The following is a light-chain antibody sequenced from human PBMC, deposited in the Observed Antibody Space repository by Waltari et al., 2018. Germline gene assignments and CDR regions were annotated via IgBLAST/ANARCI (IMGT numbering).Light chain of an antibody. CDR1: QGINTF. Sequence: DIQLTQSPSFLSASVGDRVTITCRASQGINTFLAWYQHKPGQAPNLLIYSASTLQSGVPSRFSGSGSGTDFTLTISGLQPEEYATYYCLQVNSYPHTFGQGTKLEIK. CDR3: LQVNSYPHT. V-gene: IGKV1-9*01. J-gene: IGKJ2*01. CDR2: SAS.